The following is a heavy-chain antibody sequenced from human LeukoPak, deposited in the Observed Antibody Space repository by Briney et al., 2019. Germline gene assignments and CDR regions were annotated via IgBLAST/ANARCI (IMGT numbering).Heavy chain of an antibody. V-gene: IGHV3-30*18. J-gene: IGHJ4*02. Sequence: GGSLRLSCAASGFTFSSYGMHWVRQAPGKGLEWVAVISYDGSNKYYADSVKGRFTISRDSSKNTLYLQMNSLRAEDTAVYYCAKAAAAGPKGPYYFDYWGQGTLVTVSS. D-gene: IGHD6-13*01. CDR1: GFTFSSYG. CDR3: AKAAAAGPKGPYYFDY. CDR2: ISYDGSNK.